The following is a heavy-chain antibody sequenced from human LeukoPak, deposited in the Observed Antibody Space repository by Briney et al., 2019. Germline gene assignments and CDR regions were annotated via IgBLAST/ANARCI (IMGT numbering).Heavy chain of an antibody. V-gene: IGHV1-2*02. D-gene: IGHD3-16*02. J-gene: IGHJ6*03. CDR3: AREGPEGTFGGVIVIPESRKNYYYYYMDV. CDR1: GYTFTGYY. Sequence: ASVKVSCKASGYTFTGYYMHWVRQAPGQGLEWMGWINPNSGGTNYAQKFQGRVTMTRDTSISTAYMELSRLRSDDTAVYYCAREGPEGTFGGVIVIPESRKNYYYYYMDVWGKGTTVTISS. CDR2: INPNSGGT.